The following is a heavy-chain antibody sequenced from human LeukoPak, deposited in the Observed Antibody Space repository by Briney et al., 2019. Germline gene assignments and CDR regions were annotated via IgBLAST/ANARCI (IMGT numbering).Heavy chain of an antibody. V-gene: IGHV3-7*04. CDR1: GCTFSSYL. Sequence: GGSLRLSCAASGCTFSSYLMSWVRQAPGEGLESVANIKQDGTEKYYMDSVKGRFSISRDNANNSLYLQMNDLRAEDTAVYYCARDVRPDYWGQGTLVTVST. CDR2: IKQDGTEK. CDR3: ARDVRPDY. D-gene: IGHD6-6*01. J-gene: IGHJ4*02.